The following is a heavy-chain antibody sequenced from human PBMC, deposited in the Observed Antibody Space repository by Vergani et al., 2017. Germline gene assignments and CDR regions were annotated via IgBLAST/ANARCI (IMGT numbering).Heavy chain of an antibody. Sequence: QVQLVQSGAEVKKPGSSVKVSCKASGGTFSSYAISWVRQAPGQGLEWMGGIIPIFGTANYAQKFQGIVTITADKYTSTAYMELSSLRSEDTAVYYCASGYCSSTSCYWDYYYYYYMDVWGKGTTVTVSS. CDR1: GGTFSSYA. V-gene: IGHV1-69*06. D-gene: IGHD2-2*03. J-gene: IGHJ6*03. CDR2: IIPIFGTA. CDR3: ASGYCSSTSCYWDYYYYYYMDV.